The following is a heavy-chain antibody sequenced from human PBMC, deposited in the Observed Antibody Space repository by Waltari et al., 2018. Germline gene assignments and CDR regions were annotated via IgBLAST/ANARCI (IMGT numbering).Heavy chain of an antibody. CDR3: AKQEGVPASFNWFDP. D-gene: IGHD2-2*01. V-gene: IGHV3-20*04. J-gene: IGHJ5*02. CDR1: GFTFDDYG. CDR2: INWNGGST. Sequence: EVQLVESGGGVVRPGGSLRLSCAASGFTFDDYGMSWVRQAPGKGLEWVSGINWNGGSTGYADSVKGRFTISRDNSKNTLYLQMNSLRAEDTAVYYCAKQEGVPASFNWFDPWGQGTLVTVSS.